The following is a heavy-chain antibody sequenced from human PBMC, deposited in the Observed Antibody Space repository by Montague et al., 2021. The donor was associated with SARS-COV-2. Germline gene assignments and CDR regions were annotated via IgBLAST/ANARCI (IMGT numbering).Heavy chain of an antibody. V-gene: IGHV5-51*03. CDR3: ARVRPHGGSLTLGGFDP. D-gene: IGHD3-16*01. CDR1: GYIFTKYW. J-gene: IGHJ5*02. CDR2: IYPDDSDT. Sequence: QSGAEVKKLGESLTISCNASGYIFTKYWIGWVRQMPGKGLEWMGIIYPDDSDTRYSPSFQGQVTMSVDKSISTAYLQRSRLKVSDTAIYFCARVRPHGGSLTLGGFDPWGQGTLVSVAS.